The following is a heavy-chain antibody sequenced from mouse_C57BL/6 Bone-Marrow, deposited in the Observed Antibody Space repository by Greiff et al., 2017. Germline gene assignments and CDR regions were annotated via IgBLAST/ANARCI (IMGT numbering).Heavy chain of an antibody. V-gene: IGHV1-81*01. CDR1: GYTFTSSG. Sequence: QVQLQQSGAELARPGASVQLSCKASGYTFTSSGISWVKQRTGQGLEWIGEIYPRSGNTYYNEKFKGKAKLTADKSSSTAYLELRSLTSEDSAVYFCAIYYGYDAAWFAYWGQGTLVTVSA. D-gene: IGHD2-2*01. J-gene: IGHJ3*01. CDR3: AIYYGYDAAWFAY. CDR2: IYPRSGNT.